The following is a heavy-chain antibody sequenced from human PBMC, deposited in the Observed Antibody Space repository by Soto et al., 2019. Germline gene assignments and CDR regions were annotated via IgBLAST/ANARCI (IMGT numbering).Heavy chain of an antibody. J-gene: IGHJ6*02. CDR1: GDIFSSYA. CDR3: ARLQRGDYYYGRDV. V-gene: IGHV1-69*06. Sequence: ASVKVSCKASGDIFSSYAINWVRQAPGQGLEWMGGIIPVFGPTNYAQKFQGRVTISADKSASTAYMELSSLTSEDTAIYYCARLQRGDYYYGRDVWGQGTTVTVSS. CDR2: IIPVFGPT.